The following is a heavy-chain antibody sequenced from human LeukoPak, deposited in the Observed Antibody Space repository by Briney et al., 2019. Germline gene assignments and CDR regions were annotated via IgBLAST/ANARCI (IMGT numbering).Heavy chain of an antibody. J-gene: IGHJ3*01. V-gene: IGHV1-69*05. Sequence: ASVKVSCKTSGGTFSSHTINWVRQAPGQGLEWMGGVIPMFGSAEYTRKFQGRVTITTDHSTNTAYMELRSLRYEDTAMYYCARGGTATWLQLTGFYSFDVWGQGTMVTVSS. CDR1: GGTFSSHT. D-gene: IGHD5-24*01. CDR2: VIPMFGSA. CDR3: ARGGTATWLQLTGFYSFDV.